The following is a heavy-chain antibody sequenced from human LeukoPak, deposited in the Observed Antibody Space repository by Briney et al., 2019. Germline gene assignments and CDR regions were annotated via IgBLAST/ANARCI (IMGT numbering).Heavy chain of an antibody. CDR1: GGSISSSSYY. J-gene: IGHJ5*02. CDR2: IYYSGRP. D-gene: IGHD3-10*01. V-gene: IGHV4-39*07. CDR3: ARDKSEFGETNWFDP. Sequence: SETLSLTCTVSGGSISSSSYYWAWIRQPPGKGLEWIGSIYYSGRPYYNSSLKSRVTISVDTSKNQFSLKLSSVTAADTAVYYCARDKSEFGETNWFDPWGQGTLVTVSS.